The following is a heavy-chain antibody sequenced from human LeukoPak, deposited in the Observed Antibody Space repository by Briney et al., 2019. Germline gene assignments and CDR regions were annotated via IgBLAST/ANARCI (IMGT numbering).Heavy chain of an antibody. V-gene: IGHV3-21*01. CDR2: ISSSSSYI. D-gene: IGHD6-13*01. Sequence: GGPLRLSCAASGFTFSSYSMNWVRQAPGKGLEWVSSISSSSSYIYYADSVKGRFTISRDNAKNSLYLQMNSLRAEDTAVYYCARDHPAAGTNFDYWGQGTLVTVSS. CDR3: ARDHPAAGTNFDY. CDR1: GFTFSSYS. J-gene: IGHJ4*02.